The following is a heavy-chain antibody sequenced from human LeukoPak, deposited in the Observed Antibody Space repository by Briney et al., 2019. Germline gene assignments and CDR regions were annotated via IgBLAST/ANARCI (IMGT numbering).Heavy chain of an antibody. CDR2: ISGGGGST. Sequence: GGSLRLSCAASGFTFSSCAMSWVRQAPGKGLEWVSAISGGGGSTYYAGSVKGRFTISRDNSKNTLYLQMNSLRAEDTAVYYCARAAAAADLDYWGQGTLVTVSS. CDR3: ARAAAAADLDY. J-gene: IGHJ4*02. CDR1: GFTFSSCA. D-gene: IGHD6-13*01. V-gene: IGHV3-23*01.